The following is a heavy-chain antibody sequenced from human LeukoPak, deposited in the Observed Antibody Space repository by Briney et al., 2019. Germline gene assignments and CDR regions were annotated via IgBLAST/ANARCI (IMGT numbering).Heavy chain of an antibody. Sequence: PGGSLRLSCAASGFTFSSYGMHWVRQAPGKGLEWVAVISYDGSNKYYADSVKGRFTISRDNSKNTLYLQMNRLRAEDTAVYYCAKCLSDILTGSFWYYYYGMAVSGQGSTVTVSS. CDR3: AKCLSDILTGSFWYYYYGMAV. CDR2: ISYDGSNK. CDR1: GFTFSSYG. J-gene: IGHJ6*02. V-gene: IGHV3-30*18. D-gene: IGHD3-9*01.